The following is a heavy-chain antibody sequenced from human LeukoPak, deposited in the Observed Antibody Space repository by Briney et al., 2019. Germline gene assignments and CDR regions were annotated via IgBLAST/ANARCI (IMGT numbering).Heavy chain of an antibody. CDR3: ARGLPNCSSTSCHFDY. V-gene: IGHV4-34*01. J-gene: IGHJ4*02. CDR1: GGSFSGYY. D-gene: IGHD2-2*01. Sequence: SETLSLTCAVYGGSFSGYYWSWIRQPPGKGLEWIGEINHSGSTNYNPSLKSRVTISVDTSKNQFSLKLSSVTAADTAVYYCARGLPNCSSTSCHFDYWGQGTLVTVSS. CDR2: INHSGST.